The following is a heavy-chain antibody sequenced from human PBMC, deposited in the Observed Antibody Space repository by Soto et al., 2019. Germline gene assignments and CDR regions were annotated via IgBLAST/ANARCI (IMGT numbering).Heavy chain of an antibody. CDR3: AREHVPTGPMNFFYFMDV. V-gene: IGHV3-21*01. Sequence: EMQLLESGGRLVKPGGSLRLSCAASESTFSDHAESTFSDYAMIWVRQGPGKGLEWVSSISPTSSHTYYADSVKGRFTISRDNAQRSLFLQMNSLRAEDTAVYYCAREHVPTGPMNFFYFMDVWGQGTTVTVSS. D-gene: IGHD3-22*01. CDR1: ESTFSDHAESTFSDYA. J-gene: IGHJ6*03. CDR2: ISPTSSHT.